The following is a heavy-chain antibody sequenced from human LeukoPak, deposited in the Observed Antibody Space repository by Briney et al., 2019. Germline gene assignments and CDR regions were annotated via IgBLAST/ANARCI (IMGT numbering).Heavy chain of an antibody. V-gene: IGHV3-13*01. J-gene: IGHJ4*02. Sequence: GGSLRLSCAASGFTLTNYAMHWVRQPAGEGLEWFSALGTAGDTFYPGSVKGRFTISRDNAKKSLFLQMNSLRVEDTAIYYCARQSTPHGNFDYWGQGTLVTVSS. D-gene: IGHD5-24*01. CDR1: GFTLTNYA. CDR2: LGTAGDT. CDR3: ARQSTPHGNFDY.